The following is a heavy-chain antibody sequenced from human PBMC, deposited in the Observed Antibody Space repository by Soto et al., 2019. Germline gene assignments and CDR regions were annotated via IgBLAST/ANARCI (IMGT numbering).Heavy chain of an antibody. CDR2: IYWDDAK. Sequence: SCPTLLNPTHTLTLTCTFSGFSLSTRGVGVASICGRPGKVLEWLALIYWDDAKRYSPSLKTRLNITKDTSKNQVVLTLTNVDPVDTATYYCAHRPAYDVLTGQKRYFDSWGQGTLVTVSS. CDR1: GFSLSTRGVG. J-gene: IGHJ4*02. CDR3: AHRPAYDVLTGQKRYFDS. D-gene: IGHD3-9*01. V-gene: IGHV2-5*02.